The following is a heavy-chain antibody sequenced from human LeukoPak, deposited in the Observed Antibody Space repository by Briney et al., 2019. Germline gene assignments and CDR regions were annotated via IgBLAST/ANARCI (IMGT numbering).Heavy chain of an antibody. Sequence: SVKVSCKASGGTFSSYAISWVRQAPGQGLEWIGGIIPIFGTENYAQKFQGRVTITADESTSTAYMELSSLRSEDTAVYYCARGYGDYPNWFDPWGQGTLVTVSS. CDR1: GGTFSSYA. CDR2: IIPIFGTE. V-gene: IGHV1-69*13. J-gene: IGHJ5*02. D-gene: IGHD4-17*01. CDR3: ARGYGDYPNWFDP.